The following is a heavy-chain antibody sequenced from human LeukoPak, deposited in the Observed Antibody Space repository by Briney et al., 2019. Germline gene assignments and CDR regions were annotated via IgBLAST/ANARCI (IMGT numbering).Heavy chain of an antibody. J-gene: IGHJ6*03. CDR1: GGSISSYY. CDR3: ARETSQKGTHYMDV. CDR2: IYYSGST. D-gene: IGHD3-10*01. V-gene: IGHV4-59*01. Sequence: SETLSLTCTVSGGSISSYYWSWIRQPPGKGLEWIGYIYYSGSTNYNPSLKSRVTISVDTSKNQFSLKLSSVTAADTAVFYCARETSQKGTHYMDVWGKGTTVTISS.